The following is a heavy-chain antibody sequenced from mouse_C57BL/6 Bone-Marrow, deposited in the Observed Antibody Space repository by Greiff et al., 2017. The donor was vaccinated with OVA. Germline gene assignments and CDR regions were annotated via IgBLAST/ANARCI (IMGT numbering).Heavy chain of an antibody. D-gene: IGHD2-4*01. Sequence: VQLQQSGAELARPGASVKLSCKASGYTLTSYGISWVKQRTGQGLEWIGEIYPRSGNTYYNEKFKGKATLTADKSSSTAYMELRSLTSEDSAVYFCARAFDYPYYFDYWGQGTTLTVSS. CDR2: IYPRSGNT. CDR1: GYTLTSYG. V-gene: IGHV1-81*01. J-gene: IGHJ2*01. CDR3: ARAFDYPYYFDY.